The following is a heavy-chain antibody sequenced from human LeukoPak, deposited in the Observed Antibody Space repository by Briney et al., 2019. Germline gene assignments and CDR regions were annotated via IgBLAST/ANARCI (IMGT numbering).Heavy chain of an antibody. CDR1: GYSISSGYY. CDR3: AREKIAAAGPRGYFDY. CDR2: IYHSGST. J-gene: IGHJ4*02. D-gene: IGHD6-13*01. Sequence: SETLSLTCAVSGYSISSGYYWGWIRQPPGKGLEWIGSIYHSGSTYYNPSLKSRVTISVDTSKNQFSLKLSSVTAADTAVYYCAREKIAAAGPRGYFDYWGQGTLVTVSS. V-gene: IGHV4-38-2*02.